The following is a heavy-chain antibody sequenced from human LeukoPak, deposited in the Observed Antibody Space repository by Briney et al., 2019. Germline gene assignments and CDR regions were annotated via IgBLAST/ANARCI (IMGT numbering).Heavy chain of an antibody. Sequence: GGSLRLSCTASGFTFSDYDMHWVRQVTGGGLEWVSAISAAGDAYYPDSVKGRFTISRENAKSSLYLQMNSLRAGDTAVYYCARAVNTGNFSALASWGQGVLVIVSS. J-gene: IGHJ5*02. D-gene: IGHD3-3*01. V-gene: IGHV3-13*01. CDR2: ISAAGDA. CDR3: ARAVNTGNFSALAS. CDR1: GFTFSDYD.